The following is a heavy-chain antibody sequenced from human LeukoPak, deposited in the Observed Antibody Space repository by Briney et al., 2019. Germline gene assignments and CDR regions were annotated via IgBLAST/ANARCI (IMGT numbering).Heavy chain of an antibody. CDR2: ISSSSSYI. J-gene: IGHJ4*02. Sequence: GGSLRLSCAASGFTFSSYSMNWVRQAPGKGLEWVSSISSSSSYIYYADSVKGRFTLSRDNAKNSLCLQMNSLRAEDTAVYYCARVTEAPYYFDYWGQGTLVTVSS. CDR1: GFTFSSYS. V-gene: IGHV3-21*01. CDR3: ARVTEAPYYFDY.